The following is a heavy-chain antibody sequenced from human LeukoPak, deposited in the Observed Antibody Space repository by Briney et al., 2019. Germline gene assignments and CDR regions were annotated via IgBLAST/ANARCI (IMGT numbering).Heavy chain of an antibody. CDR2: ISYDGSNK. D-gene: IGHD4-17*01. Sequence: GGSLRLSCAASGFTFSSYAMHWVRQAPGKGLEWVAVISYDGSNKYYADSVKGRFTISRDNSKNTLYLQMNSLRAEDTAVYYCVRDGAHYDLDYWGQGTLVTVSS. V-gene: IGHV3-30-3*01. J-gene: IGHJ4*02. CDR1: GFTFSSYA. CDR3: VRDGAHYDLDY.